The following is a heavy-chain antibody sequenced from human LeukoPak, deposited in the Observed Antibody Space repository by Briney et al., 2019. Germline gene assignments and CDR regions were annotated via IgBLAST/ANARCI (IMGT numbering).Heavy chain of an antibody. D-gene: IGHD3-3*01. CDR1: GDSISSYY. J-gene: IGHJ6*03. Sequence: PSETLSLTCTISGDSISSYYWGWIRQPPGKGLEWIGSIYYSGSTYYNPSLKSRVTISVDTSKNQFSLKLSSVTAADTAVYYWASTGASITIFGVAPAYYYYYMDVWGKGTTVTVSS. CDR2: IYYSGST. CDR3: ASTGASITIFGVAPAYYYYYMDV. V-gene: IGHV4-39*07.